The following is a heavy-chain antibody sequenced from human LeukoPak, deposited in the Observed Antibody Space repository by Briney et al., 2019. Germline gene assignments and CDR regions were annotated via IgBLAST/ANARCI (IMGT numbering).Heavy chain of an antibody. CDR3: AKDTQTGTAWEDYFDY. Sequence: PGGSLRLSCAASGFTFSSYAMSWVRQAPGKGLKWVSAISGSAGSTYYADSVKGRFTISRDNSKNTLYLQMNSLRAEDTAVYYCAKDTQTGTAWEDYFDYWGQGTLVTVSS. D-gene: IGHD1-1*01. CDR2: ISGSAGST. V-gene: IGHV3-23*01. J-gene: IGHJ4*02. CDR1: GFTFSSYA.